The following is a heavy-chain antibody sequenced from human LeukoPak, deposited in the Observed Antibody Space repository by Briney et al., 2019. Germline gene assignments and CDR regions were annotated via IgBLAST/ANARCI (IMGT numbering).Heavy chain of an antibody. D-gene: IGHD2-2*01. CDR2: IRYDGSNK. J-gene: IGHJ3*02. CDR3: AEVDRGYCSSTSCFDDAFDI. V-gene: IGHV3-30*02. Sequence: PGGSLRLSXAASGFTFSSYGMHWVRQAPGKGLEWVAFIRYDGSNKYYADSVKGRFTISRDNSKNTLYLQMNSLRAEDTAVYYCAEVDRGYCSSTSCFDDAFDIWGQGTMVTVSS. CDR1: GFTFSSYG.